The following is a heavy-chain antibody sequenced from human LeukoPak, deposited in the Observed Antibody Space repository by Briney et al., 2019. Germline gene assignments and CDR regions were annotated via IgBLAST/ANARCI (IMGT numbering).Heavy chain of an antibody. J-gene: IGHJ6*03. CDR2: INPNSGGT. D-gene: IGHD1-1*01. CDR1: GYTFTGYY. Sequence: GASVKVSCKTSGYTFTGYYMHWVRQAPGQGLEWMGWINPNSGGTNYAQKFQGRVTMTRDTSISTAYMELRRLRSDDTALYYCARATGSVDYYYMDVWGQGTTVTVSS. V-gene: IGHV1-2*02. CDR3: ARATGSVDYYYMDV.